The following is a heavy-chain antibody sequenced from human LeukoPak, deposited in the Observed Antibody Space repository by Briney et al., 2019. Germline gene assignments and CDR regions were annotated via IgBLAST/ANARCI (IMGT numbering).Heavy chain of an antibody. CDR1: GGSISDYY. CDR2: VYSGST. CDR3: ARSAAYYDFWTGYYNALYYIDV. Sequence: SETLSLTCTVSGGSISDYYWSWIRQPPGKGRECIGYVYSGSTSYSPSLKSRVSISVDTSRNQFSLRLSSVTAADTAVYYCARSAAYYDFWTGYYNALYYIDVWGKGITVTVSS. V-gene: IGHV4-59*01. D-gene: IGHD3-3*01. J-gene: IGHJ6*03.